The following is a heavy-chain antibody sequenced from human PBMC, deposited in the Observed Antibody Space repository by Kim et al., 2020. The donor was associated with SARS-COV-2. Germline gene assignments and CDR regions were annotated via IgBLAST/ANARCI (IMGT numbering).Heavy chain of an antibody. V-gene: IGHV3-23*03. CDR3: AKVHSGSHEYFDY. CDR1: GFTFSSYA. J-gene: IGHJ4*02. CDR2: IYSGGSST. D-gene: IGHD1-26*01. Sequence: GGSLRLSCAASGFTFSSYAMSWVRQAPGKGLEWVSVIYSGGSSTYYVDSVKGRFTISRDNSKNTLYLQMNSLRAEDTAVYYCAKVHSGSHEYFDYWGQGTLVTVSS.